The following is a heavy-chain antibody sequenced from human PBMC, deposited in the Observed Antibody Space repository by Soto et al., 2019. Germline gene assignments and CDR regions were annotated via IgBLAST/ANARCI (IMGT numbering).Heavy chain of an antibody. Sequence: VGSLRLSCVASGFTFSRYAMSWVRQAPGKGLEWVSAITSSGGSTYYADSVKGRFTVSRDNSKNTVYLQMNSLRVEDTAVYYCAKDCSSTSCDAVDYWGQGTLVTVSS. J-gene: IGHJ4*02. CDR3: AKDCSSTSCDAVDY. D-gene: IGHD2-2*01. V-gene: IGHV3-23*01. CDR2: ITSSGGST. CDR1: GFTFSRYA.